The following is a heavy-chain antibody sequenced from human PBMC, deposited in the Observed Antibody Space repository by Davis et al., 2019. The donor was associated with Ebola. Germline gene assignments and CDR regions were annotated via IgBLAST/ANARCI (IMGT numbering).Heavy chain of an antibody. J-gene: IGHJ4*02. Sequence: SETLSLTCAVYGGSFSGYYWSWIRQPPGKGLEWIGEINHSGSTNYNPSLKSRVTISVDTSKNQFSLKLSSVTAADTAVYYCAGGGYRTSCDYWGQGTLVTVSS. V-gene: IGHV4-34*01. CDR3: AGGGYRTSCDY. CDR2: INHSGST. CDR1: GGSFSGYY. D-gene: IGHD5-24*01.